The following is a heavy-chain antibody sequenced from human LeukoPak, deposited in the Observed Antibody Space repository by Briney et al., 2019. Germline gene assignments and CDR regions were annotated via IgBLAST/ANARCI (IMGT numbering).Heavy chain of an antibody. CDR2: FDPEDGET. CDR1: GYTFTGYY. Sequence: GASVKVSCKASGYTFTGYYMHWVRQAPGKGLEWMGGFDPEDGETIYAQKFQGRVTMTEDTSTDTAYMELSSLRSEDTAVYYCATTPNYDFWSGEANWFDPWGQGTLVTVSS. CDR3: ATTPNYDFWSGEANWFDP. D-gene: IGHD3-3*01. V-gene: IGHV1-24*01. J-gene: IGHJ5*02.